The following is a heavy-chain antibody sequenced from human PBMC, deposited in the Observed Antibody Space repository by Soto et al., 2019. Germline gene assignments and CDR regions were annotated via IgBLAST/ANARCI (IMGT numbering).Heavy chain of an antibody. D-gene: IGHD4-17*01. CDR2: ISGSGCST. J-gene: IGHJ6*02. V-gene: IGHV3-23*01. Sequence: GWSVRMTRAYSKCAVLGGGMSCIRQAAGNGVEWVSAISGSGCSTYYADSVKGRFTISRDNSKNTLYLQMNSLRAEDTAVYYCAKDPVTTTLYYYYYGMDVCGQGTTVTVSS. CDR3: AKDPVTTTLYYYYYGMDV. CDR1: KCAVLGGG.